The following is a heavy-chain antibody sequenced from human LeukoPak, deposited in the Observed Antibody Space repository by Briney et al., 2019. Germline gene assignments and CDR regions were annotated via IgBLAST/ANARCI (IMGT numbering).Heavy chain of an antibody. D-gene: IGHD3-3*01. V-gene: IGHV4-4*07. CDR3: ARGPIYYDFWSGPDY. J-gene: IGHJ4*02. Sequence: PSETLSLTCTVSGGSISNYYWSWIRQPAGKGLEWIGRIYTSESTNYNPSLKSRVTISVDTSKNQFSLKLSSVTAADTAVYYCARGPIYYDFWSGPDYWGQGTLVTVSS. CDR2: IYTSEST. CDR1: GGSISNYY.